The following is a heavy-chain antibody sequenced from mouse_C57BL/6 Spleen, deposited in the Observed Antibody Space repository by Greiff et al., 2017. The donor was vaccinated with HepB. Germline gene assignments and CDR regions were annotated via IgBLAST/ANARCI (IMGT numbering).Heavy chain of an antibody. CDR2: IYPGSGST. V-gene: IGHV1-55*01. J-gene: IGHJ3*01. Sequence: VQLQQSGAELVKPGASVKMSCKASGYTFTSYWITWVKQWPGQGLEWIGDIYPGSGSTNYNEKFKSKATLTVDTSSSTAYMQLSSLTSEDSAVYYCARSDYGSSRFAYWGQGTLVTVSA. CDR1: GYTFTSYW. CDR3: ARSDYGSSRFAY. D-gene: IGHD1-1*01.